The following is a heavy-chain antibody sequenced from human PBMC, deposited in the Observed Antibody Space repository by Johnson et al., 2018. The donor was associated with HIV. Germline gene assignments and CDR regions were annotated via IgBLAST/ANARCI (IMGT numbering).Heavy chain of an antibody. J-gene: IGHJ3*02. CDR1: GFTLTNYD. CDR3: AREGKDAFDI. CDR2: IDTTGNT. V-gene: IGHV3-13*01. D-gene: IGHD3-10*01. Sequence: VQLVESGGGVVQPGRSLRLSCAASGFTLTNYDMHWVRQITGKRLEWVSGIDTTGNTFYAGSVKGRFTISRDNSKNTLYLQMNSLRAEDTAVYYCAREGKDAFDIWGQGTMVTVSS.